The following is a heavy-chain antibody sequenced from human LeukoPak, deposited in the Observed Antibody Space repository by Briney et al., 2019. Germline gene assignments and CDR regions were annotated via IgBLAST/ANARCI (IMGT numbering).Heavy chain of an antibody. J-gene: IGHJ3*02. Sequence: GGSLRLSCAASGFTFSSYAMHWVRQAPGKGLEYVSAISGNGGSTYYANSVKGRFTISRDNSKNTLYLQMGSLRAEDMAVYYCARALMITFGGVIAPDAFDIWGQGTMVTVSS. CDR2: ISGNGGST. V-gene: IGHV3-64*01. D-gene: IGHD3-16*02. CDR3: ARALMITFGGVIAPDAFDI. CDR1: GFTFSSYA.